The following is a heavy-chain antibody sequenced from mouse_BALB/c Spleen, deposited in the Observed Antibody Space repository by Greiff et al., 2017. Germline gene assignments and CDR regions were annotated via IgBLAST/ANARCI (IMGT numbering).Heavy chain of an antibody. D-gene: IGHD2-4*01. CDR2: ISYDGSN. J-gene: IGHJ2*01. V-gene: IGHV3-6*02. CDR1: GYSITSGYY. Sequence: EVKLMESGPGLVKPSQSLSLTCSVTGYSITSGYYWTWIRQFPGNKLEWMGYISYDGSNNYNPSLKNRISITRDTSKNQFFLKLNSVTTEDTATYYCAREGNYDYSYYFDYWGQGTTLTVSS. CDR3: AREGNYDYSYYFDY.